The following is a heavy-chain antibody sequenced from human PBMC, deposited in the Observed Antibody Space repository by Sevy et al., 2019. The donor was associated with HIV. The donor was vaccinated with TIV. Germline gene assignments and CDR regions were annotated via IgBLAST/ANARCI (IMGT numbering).Heavy chain of an antibody. CDR3: ARGRWSYYYYYGMDV. D-gene: IGHD3-3*01. J-gene: IGHJ6*02. Sequence: GGSLRLSCAASGFTFSSYWMSWVRQAPGKGLEWVANIKQDGSGKYYVDSVKGRFTISRDNAKNSLYLQMNSLRAEDTAGYYCARGRWSYYYYYGMDVWGQGPTVTVSS. CDR1: GFTFSSYW. V-gene: IGHV3-7*01. CDR2: IKQDGSGK.